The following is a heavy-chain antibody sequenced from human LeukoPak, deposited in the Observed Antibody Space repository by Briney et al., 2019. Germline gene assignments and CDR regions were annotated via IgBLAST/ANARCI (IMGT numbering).Heavy chain of an antibody. V-gene: IGHV3-9*01. CDR3: AKDTGRGSGWYLPHPGAFDI. CDR1: GFTFDDYA. CDR2: ISWNSGSI. J-gene: IGHJ3*02. D-gene: IGHD6-19*01. Sequence: GGSLRLSCAASGFTFDDYAMHWVRQAPGKGLEWVSGISWNSGSIGYADSVKGRFTISRDNAKNSLYLQMNSLRAEDTALYYCAKDTGRGSGWYLPHPGAFDIWGQGTMVTVSS.